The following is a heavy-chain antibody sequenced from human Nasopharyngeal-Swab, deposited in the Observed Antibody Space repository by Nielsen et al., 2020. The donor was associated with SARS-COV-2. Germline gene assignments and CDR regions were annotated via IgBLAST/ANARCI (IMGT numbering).Heavy chain of an antibody. Sequence: WVRQAPGQGLGWMGRINPNSGGTNYAQKFQGRVTMTRDTSISTAYMELSRLRSDDTAVYYCARILSGYDRYYFDYWGQGTLVTVSS. CDR3: ARILSGYDRYYFDY. CDR2: INPNSGGT. V-gene: IGHV1-2*06. D-gene: IGHD5-12*01. J-gene: IGHJ4*02.